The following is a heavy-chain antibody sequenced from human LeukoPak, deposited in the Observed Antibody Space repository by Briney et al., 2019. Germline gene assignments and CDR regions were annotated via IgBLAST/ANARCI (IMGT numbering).Heavy chain of an antibody. CDR3: AKSGYNRFDY. D-gene: IGHD5-24*01. V-gene: IGHV3-74*01. CDR2: INSDESST. J-gene: IGHJ4*02. Sequence: PGGSLRLSCAASGFTFSSNWMHWVRQAPGKGLVWVSRINSDESSTYYADSVKGRFTISRDNSKNTLYLQMNSLRAEDTAVYYCAKSGYNRFDYWGQGTLVTVSS. CDR1: GFTFSSNW.